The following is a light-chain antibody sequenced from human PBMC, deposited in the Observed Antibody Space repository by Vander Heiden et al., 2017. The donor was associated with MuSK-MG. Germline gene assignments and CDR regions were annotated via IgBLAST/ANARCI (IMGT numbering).Light chain of an antibody. V-gene: IGLV2-14*03. CDR1: SSDAGGYNY. Sequence: QSALTQPASVSGSPGQSITISCTGTSSDAGGYNYVSWYQQHPGKAPKLMMYDVSNRPSGVSNRFSGSKSGNTASLTISGLQAEDEADYYCSAYTSSSTRKVFGGGTKLTVL. J-gene: IGLJ2*01. CDR3: SAYTSSSTRKV. CDR2: DVS.